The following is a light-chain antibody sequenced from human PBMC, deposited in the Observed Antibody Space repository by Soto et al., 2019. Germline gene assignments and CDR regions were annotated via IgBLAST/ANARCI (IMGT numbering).Light chain of an antibody. J-gene: IGLJ1*01. V-gene: IGLV1-40*01. CDR3: QCYDSSLSGYV. CDR2: GNS. Sequence: QSVLTQPPSVSGAPGQRVTISCTGSSSNIGAGYDVHWYQQLPGTAPKLLIYGNSNRPSGVPDRFSGSKSGTSVSLAITGLQAEDEADYYCQCYDSSLSGYVFGTGTKLTVL. CDR1: SSNIGAGYD.